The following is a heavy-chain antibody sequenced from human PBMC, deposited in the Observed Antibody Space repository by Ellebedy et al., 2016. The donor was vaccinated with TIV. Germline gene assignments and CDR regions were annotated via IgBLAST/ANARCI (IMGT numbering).Heavy chain of an antibody. CDR1: GFTFSSYA. Sequence: GESLKISCTASGFTFSSYAMSWVRQAPGKGLVWVSGITGSGDTTYYADSVKGRFTISRDNYKRTVDLQLNRLRAEDTAVYFCEKDRTPGDGYWVFDNWGQGTLVSVSS. D-gene: IGHD5-18*01. CDR2: ITGSGDTT. J-gene: IGHJ4*02. CDR3: EKDRTPGDGYWVFDN. V-gene: IGHV3-23*01.